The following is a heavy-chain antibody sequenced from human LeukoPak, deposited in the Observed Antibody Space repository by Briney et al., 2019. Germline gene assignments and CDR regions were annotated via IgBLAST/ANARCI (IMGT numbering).Heavy chain of an antibody. CDR3: ARGVITFGGVIVIPRRSYYFDY. J-gene: IGHJ4*02. CDR1: GGSFSGYY. Sequence: SETLSLTCAVYGGSFSGYYWSWIRQPPGKGLEWIGEINHSGSTNYNPSLKSRVAISVDTSKNQFSLKLSSVTAADTAVYYCARGVITFGGVIVIPRRSYYFDYWGQGTLVTVSS. V-gene: IGHV4-34*01. D-gene: IGHD3-16*02. CDR2: INHSGST.